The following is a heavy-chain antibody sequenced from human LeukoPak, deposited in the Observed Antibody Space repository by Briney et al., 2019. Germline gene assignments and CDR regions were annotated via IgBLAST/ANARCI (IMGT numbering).Heavy chain of an antibody. D-gene: IGHD3-10*01. J-gene: IGHJ3*02. CDR1: GFTFSDYY. Sequence: PGGSLRLSCAASGFTFSDYYMSWIRQAPGKGLEWVSSISSSSSYIYYADSVKGRFTISRDNAKNSLNLQMNSLRAEDTAVYYCASTASGYYGSGIPGIWGQGTMVTVSS. CDR2: ISSSSSYI. V-gene: IGHV3-11*06. CDR3: ASTASGYYGSGIPGI.